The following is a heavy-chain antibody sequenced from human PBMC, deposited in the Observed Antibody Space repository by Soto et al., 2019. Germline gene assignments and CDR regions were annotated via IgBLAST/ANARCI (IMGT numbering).Heavy chain of an antibody. Sequence: TSETLSLTCAFSGGSISSGGYSWSWIRQPPGKGLEWIGYTYHSGSTYYNPSLKSRVTISVDRSKNQFSLKLNSVTAADTAVYYCARVPDVWGQGTTVTVSS. CDR1: GGSISSGGYS. J-gene: IGHJ6*02. V-gene: IGHV4-30-2*01. CDR2: TYHSGST. CDR3: ARVPDV.